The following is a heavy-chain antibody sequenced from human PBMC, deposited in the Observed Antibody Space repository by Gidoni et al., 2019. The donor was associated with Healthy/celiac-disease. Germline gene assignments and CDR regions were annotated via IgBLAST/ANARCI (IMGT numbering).Heavy chain of an antibody. D-gene: IGHD3-3*01. CDR3: ARDYVPLDFGVVIGPDYYYGMDV. V-gene: IGHV3-48*02. CDR2: ISSSSSTI. CDR1: GFTFSSYS. Sequence: EVQLVESGGGLVQPGGSLRLSCAASGFTFSSYSMNWVRQAPGKGLEWVSYISSSSSTIYYADSVKGRFTISRDNAKNSLYLQMNSLRDEDTAVYYCARDYVPLDFGVVIGPDYYYGMDVWGQGTTVTVSS. J-gene: IGHJ6*02.